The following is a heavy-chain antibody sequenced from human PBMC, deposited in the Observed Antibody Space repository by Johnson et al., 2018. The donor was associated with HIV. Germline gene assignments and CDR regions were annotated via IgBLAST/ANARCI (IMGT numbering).Heavy chain of an antibody. CDR2: IYSGGST. CDR1: GFTVSSNY. D-gene: IGHD3-16*01. J-gene: IGHJ3*02. V-gene: IGHV3-66*01. CDR3: AKCIWGSSLIDAFDI. Sequence: VQLVESGGGLVQPGGSLRLSCAASGFTVSSNYMSWVRQAPGKGLEWVAVIYSGGSTYYADSVKGRFPISRDNSETTLYLQMNSLRAEDTAVYYCAKCIWGSSLIDAFDIWGQGTMVTVSS.